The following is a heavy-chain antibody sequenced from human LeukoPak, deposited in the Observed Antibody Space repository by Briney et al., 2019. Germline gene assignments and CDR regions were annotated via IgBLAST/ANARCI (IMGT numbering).Heavy chain of an antibody. V-gene: IGHV4-31*03. D-gene: IGHD5-18*01. J-gene: IGHJ4*02. CDR1: GGSINSGGFY. CDR3: AGRGYSYGY. CDR2: IYYSGST. Sequence: PSQTLSLTCTVAGGSINSGGFYWSRIRQHPGKGLEWIGYIYYSGSTYYNPSLKSRVTISIDTSKNQFSLKLSSVTAADTAVYYCAGRGYSYGYWGQGTLVTVSS.